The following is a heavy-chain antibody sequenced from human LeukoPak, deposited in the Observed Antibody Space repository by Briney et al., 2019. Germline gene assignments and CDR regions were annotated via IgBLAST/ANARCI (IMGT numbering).Heavy chain of an antibody. CDR3: ARDRRVGAMVT. J-gene: IGHJ5*02. V-gene: IGHV3-21*01. CDR2: ISSSSSYI. D-gene: IGHD5-18*01. Sequence: GGSLRLSCAASGFTFSSYSMNWVRQAPGKGLEWVSSISSSSSYIYYADSVKDRFTISRDNAKNSLYLQMNSLRAEDTAVYYCARDRRVGAMVTWGQGTLVTVSS. CDR1: GFTFSSYS.